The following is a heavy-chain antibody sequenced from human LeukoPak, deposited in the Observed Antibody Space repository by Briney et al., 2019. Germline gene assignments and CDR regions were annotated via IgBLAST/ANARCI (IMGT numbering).Heavy chain of an antibody. Sequence: PGGSLRLSCAASGFTFSNYEMNWVRQAPGKGLDWVAYISRGGRTVDYADSVKGRFTISRDSAKNALYLQMNSLRAEDTAVYYCAKDGMYSSSSSYYFDYWGPGTLVTVSS. V-gene: IGHV3-48*03. CDR3: AKDGMYSSSSSYYFDY. D-gene: IGHD6-6*01. J-gene: IGHJ4*02. CDR1: GFTFSNYE. CDR2: ISRGGRTV.